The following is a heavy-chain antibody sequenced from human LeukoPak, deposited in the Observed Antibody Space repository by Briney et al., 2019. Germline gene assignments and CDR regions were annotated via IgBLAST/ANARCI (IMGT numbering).Heavy chain of an antibody. CDR1: GGSIRSSNW. D-gene: IGHD5-24*01. V-gene: IGHV4-4*02. CDR3: ARSSGEKATIDY. Sequence: PSETLSLTCAVSGGSIRSSNWWSWVRQPPGKGLEWIGEIYHSGSTDYNPSLRSRVTISVDKSKNQFSLKLTSVTAADTAVYYCARSSGEKATIDYWGQGTLVTVSS. CDR2: IYHSGST. J-gene: IGHJ4*02.